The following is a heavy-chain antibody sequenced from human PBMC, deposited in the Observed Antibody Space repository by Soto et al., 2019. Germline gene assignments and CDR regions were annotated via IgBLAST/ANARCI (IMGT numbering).Heavy chain of an antibody. Sequence: AGSLRLSCAASGVTFSSYNMNWVRQAPGKGLEQGSYISSSSSTIYYADSVNDRYTISRDNAKNSLDPQMNSMANQNTAGDYGAIESDSDAFYRWWRGTMVNVSS. D-gene: IGHD2-21*01. J-gene: IGHJ3*02. CDR1: GVTFSSYN. CDR3: AIESDSDAFYR. CDR2: ISSSSSTI. V-gene: IGHV3-48*02.